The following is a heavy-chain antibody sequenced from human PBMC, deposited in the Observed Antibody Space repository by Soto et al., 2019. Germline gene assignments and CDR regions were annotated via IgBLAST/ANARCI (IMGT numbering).Heavy chain of an antibody. CDR2: ISAYNGNT. CDR3: ARADSGSYYGSFDI. CDR1: GYTFTSYG. Sequence: ASVKVSCKASGYTFTSYGISWVRQAPGQGLEWMGWISAYNGNTTYAQKLQGRVTMTTDTSTSTAYMELRSLRSDDTAVYYCARADSGSYYGSFDIWGQGTMVTVSS. J-gene: IGHJ3*02. V-gene: IGHV1-18*01. D-gene: IGHD1-26*01.